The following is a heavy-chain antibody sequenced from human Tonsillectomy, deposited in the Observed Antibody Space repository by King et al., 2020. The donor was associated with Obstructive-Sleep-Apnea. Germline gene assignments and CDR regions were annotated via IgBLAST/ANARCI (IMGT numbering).Heavy chain of an antibody. CDR3: ARAYKASTVRGASPPFFDY. CDR2: INHSGST. Sequence: VQLQQWGAGLLKPSETLSLTCAVYGGSFSGYYWSWIRQPPGKGLEWIGEINHSGSTNYNPSLKSRVTISVDTSKNQFSLNLSSVTAADTAVYYCARAYKASTVRGASPPFFDYWGQGTLVTVSS. D-gene: IGHD3-10*01. CDR1: GGSFSGYY. J-gene: IGHJ4*02. V-gene: IGHV4-34*01.